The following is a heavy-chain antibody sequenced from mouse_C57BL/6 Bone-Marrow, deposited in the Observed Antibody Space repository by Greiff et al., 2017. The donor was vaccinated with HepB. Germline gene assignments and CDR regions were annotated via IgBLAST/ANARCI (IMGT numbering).Heavy chain of an antibody. CDR2: IYPGSGST. CDR1: GYTFTSYW. V-gene: IGHV1-55*01. Sequence: QVQLQQSGAELVKPGASVKMSCKASGYTFTSYWITWVKQRPGQGLEWIGDIYPGSGSTNYNEKFKSKATLTVDTSSSTAYMQLSSLTSEDSAVYYCARGPIPGSSYDFDYWGQGTTLTVSS. D-gene: IGHD1-1*01. J-gene: IGHJ2*01. CDR3: ARGPIPGSSYDFDY.